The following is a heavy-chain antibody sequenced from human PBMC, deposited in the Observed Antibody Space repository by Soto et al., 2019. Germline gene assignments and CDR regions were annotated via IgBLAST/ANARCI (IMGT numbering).Heavy chain of an antibody. CDR3: AREITGKFPN. D-gene: IGHD1-20*01. J-gene: IGHJ4*02. CDR1: GYTFTSFT. V-gene: IGHV1-8*01. CDR2: MNPNTGNT. Sequence: QVQLVQSGAGLKKPGPSWKVSCKAPGYTFTSFTINGVRKATGQGLEGMGWMNPNTGNTAYAQKFQGRVTMTRNTSISTAYMELSSLRSEDTAVYYCAREITGKFPNWGQGTLVTVSS.